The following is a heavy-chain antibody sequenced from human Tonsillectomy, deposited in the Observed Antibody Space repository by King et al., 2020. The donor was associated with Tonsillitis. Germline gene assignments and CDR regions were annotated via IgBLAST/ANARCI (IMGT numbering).Heavy chain of an antibody. V-gene: IGHV3-23*04. D-gene: IGHD5-12*01. CDR3: AKAGSDYDLRYYYYGMDV. Sequence: VQLVESGGGLVQPGGSLRLSCAASGFTFSSYAMSWVRQAPGKGLEWVSGISGSGGSTYYTDSVKGRFTISRDNSKNTLYLQMNSLRAEDTAVCYCAKAGSDYDLRYYYYGMDVWGQGTTVTVSS. J-gene: IGHJ6*02. CDR2: ISGSGGST. CDR1: GFTFSSYA.